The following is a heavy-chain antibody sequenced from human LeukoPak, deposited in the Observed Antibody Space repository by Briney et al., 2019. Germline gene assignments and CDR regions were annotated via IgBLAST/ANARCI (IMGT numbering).Heavy chain of an antibody. CDR2: IYTSGST. CDR1: GGSINNYY. Sequence: PSETLSLTCTVSGGSINNYYWSWMRQPAGKGVEWIGRIYTSGSTNYNPSLQSRVTISVDTSKNQFSLKLSSVTAADTAVYYCARVLTYCSGGRCYSSRFDPWGQGILVTVSS. D-gene: IGHD2-15*01. V-gene: IGHV4-4*07. J-gene: IGHJ5*02. CDR3: ARVLTYCSGGRCYSSRFDP.